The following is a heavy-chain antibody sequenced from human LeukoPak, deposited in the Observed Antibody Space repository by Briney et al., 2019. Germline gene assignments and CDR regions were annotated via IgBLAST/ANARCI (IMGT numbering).Heavy chain of an antibody. J-gene: IGHJ4*02. Sequence: RSLRLSCTASGFTFGDYAMSWVRQAPGKGLEWVGFIRSKAYGGTTEYAASVKGRFTISRDDSKSIAYLQMNSLKTEDTAVYYCTRVRIASSIFGVVISPPDYWGQGTLVTVSS. CDR1: GFTFGDYA. D-gene: IGHD3-3*01. CDR2: IRSKAYGGTT. CDR3: TRVRIASSIFGVVISPPDY. V-gene: IGHV3-49*04.